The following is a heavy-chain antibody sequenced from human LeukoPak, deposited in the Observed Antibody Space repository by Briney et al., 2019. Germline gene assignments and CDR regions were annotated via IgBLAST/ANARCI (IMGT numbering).Heavy chain of an antibody. CDR1: GFTVSSNY. Sequence: GGSLRLSCAASGFTVSSNYMSWVRQAPGKGLEWVSVIYSGGSTYYADSVKGRFTISRDNSKNTLYLQMNSLRAEDTAVYYCARVFGSGWYYFDCWGQGTLVTVSS. J-gene: IGHJ4*02. D-gene: IGHD6-19*01. CDR3: ARVFGSGWYYFDC. V-gene: IGHV3-66*01. CDR2: IYSGGST.